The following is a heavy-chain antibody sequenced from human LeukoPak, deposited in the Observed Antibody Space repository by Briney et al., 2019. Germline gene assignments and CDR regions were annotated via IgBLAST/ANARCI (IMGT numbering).Heavy chain of an antibody. J-gene: IGHJ6*03. V-gene: IGHV4-59*12. CDR1: GGSISSYY. CDR2: IHYSGST. D-gene: IGHD3-9*01. Sequence: SETLSLTCTVSGGSISSYYWSWIRQPPGKGLEWIGYIHYSGSTNYNPSLKSRVTISGDTSENQFSLKLSSVTAADTAVYYCARRLTYYPVLTGYYNSYYMDVWGKGTTVTVSS. CDR3: ARRLTYYPVLTGYYNSYYMDV.